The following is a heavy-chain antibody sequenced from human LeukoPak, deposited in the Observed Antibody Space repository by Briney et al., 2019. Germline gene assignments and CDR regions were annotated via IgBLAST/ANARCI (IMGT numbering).Heavy chain of an antibody. CDR1: GFTFSSYG. CDR2: ISGSGGST. CDR3: AKSVGATLFDY. V-gene: IGHV3-23*01. D-gene: IGHD1-26*01. Sequence: GGTLRLSCAASGFTFSSYGMSWVRQAPGKGLEWVSAISGSGGSTYYADSVKGRFTISRDNSKNTLYLQMNSLRAEDTAVYYCAKSVGATLFDYWGQGTLVTVSS. J-gene: IGHJ4*02.